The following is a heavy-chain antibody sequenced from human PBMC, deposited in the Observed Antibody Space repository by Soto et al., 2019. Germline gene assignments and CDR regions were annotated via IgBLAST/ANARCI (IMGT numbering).Heavy chain of an antibody. J-gene: IGHJ4*02. CDR1: GYRFTSYW. CDR2: IYPGDSDA. Sequence: PGESLKISCTVSGYRFTSYWIGWVRQMPGKGLEWMGIIYPGDSDARYSPSFQGLVTIAADKSIFTAYLQWSSLKASDTAMYFCARHEGPYYYDTNGHLVDCGPGAQVTVS. D-gene: IGHD3-22*01. CDR3: ARHEGPYYYDTNGHLVD. V-gene: IGHV5-51*01.